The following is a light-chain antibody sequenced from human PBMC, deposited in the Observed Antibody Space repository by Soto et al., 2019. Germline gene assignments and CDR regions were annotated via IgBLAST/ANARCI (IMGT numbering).Light chain of an antibody. J-gene: IGKJ3*01. Sequence: DVVMTQSPLFLSVTLGQPASISCRSSQSLVFSDRNTYLNWFHQRPGQSPRRLIFKVSNRDSGVPDRFSGSGAGTDFTLKISRVEAEDVGVYYCMQGTHWPFTFGPGTKVDIK. V-gene: IGKV2-30*01. CDR3: MQGTHWPFT. CDR2: KVS. CDR1: QSLVFSDRNTY.